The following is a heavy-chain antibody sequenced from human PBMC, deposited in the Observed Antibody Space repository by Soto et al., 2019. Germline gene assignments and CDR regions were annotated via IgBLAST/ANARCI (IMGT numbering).Heavy chain of an antibody. V-gene: IGHV3-48*02. D-gene: IGHD3-22*01. Sequence: PGGSLRLSCAASGFTFSSYSMNWVRQDPGKGLEWVSYISSSSSTIYYADSVKGRFTISRDNAKNSLYLQMNSLRDEDTAVYYCARIGPLDYYDSSGLYNWYDPWGQGTLVTVSS. CDR3: ARIGPLDYYDSSGLYNWYDP. CDR1: GFTFSSYS. J-gene: IGHJ5*02. CDR2: ISSSSSTI.